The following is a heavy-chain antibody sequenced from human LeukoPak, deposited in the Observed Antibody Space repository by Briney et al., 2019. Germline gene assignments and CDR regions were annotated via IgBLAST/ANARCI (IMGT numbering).Heavy chain of an antibody. Sequence: GGSLRLSCAASGFTVSSNYMSWIRQAPGKRLEWVSIIYSGGSTYYADSVKGRFTISRDNSKNTLYLQMNSLRADDMAVYYCARGPWGIVGGDGAFDIWGQGTMVTVSS. CDR1: GFTVSSNY. J-gene: IGHJ3*02. CDR2: IYSGGST. V-gene: IGHV3-53*01. CDR3: ARGPWGIVGGDGAFDI. D-gene: IGHD2-21*02.